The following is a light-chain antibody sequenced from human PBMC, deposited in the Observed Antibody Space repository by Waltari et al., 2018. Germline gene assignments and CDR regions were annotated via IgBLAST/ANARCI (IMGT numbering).Light chain of an antibody. J-gene: IGLJ3*02. V-gene: IGLV1-51*02. Sequence: QSVLTQPPSVSAAPGQKVTISCSGSSSKIGNNYVSWYQQVPGTAPKLLIYENNRRPSGIPDRFSGSKSGTSATLGITGLQTGDEADYYCGTWDSSLSSWVFGGGTKLTAL. CDR2: ENN. CDR3: GTWDSSLSSWV. CDR1: SSKIGNNY.